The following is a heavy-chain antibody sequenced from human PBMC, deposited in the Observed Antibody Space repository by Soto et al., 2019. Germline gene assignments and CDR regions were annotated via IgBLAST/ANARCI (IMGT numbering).Heavy chain of an antibody. CDR2: IIPIFGTA. Sequence: AVKVSCKASGGTFSSYAISWVRQAPGQGLEWMGGIIPIFGTANYAQKFQGRVTITADESTSTAYMELSSLRSEDTAVYYCASYYDSSGSHAFDIWGQGTMVTVSS. J-gene: IGHJ3*02. D-gene: IGHD3-22*01. CDR3: ASYYDSSGSHAFDI. CDR1: GGTFSSYA. V-gene: IGHV1-69*13.